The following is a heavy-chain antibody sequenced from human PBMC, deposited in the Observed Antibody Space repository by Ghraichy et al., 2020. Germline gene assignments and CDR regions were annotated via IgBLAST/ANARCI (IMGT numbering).Heavy chain of an antibody. J-gene: IGHJ3*02. V-gene: IGHV3-20*04. CDR1: GFTFDDYG. CDR3: ARGKGSGSVGAFDI. CDR2: INWNGGST. D-gene: IGHD6-19*01. Sequence: GGSLRLSCAASGFTFDDYGMSWVRQAPGKGLEWVSGINWNGGSTGYADSVKGRFTISRDNAKNSLYLQMNSLRAEDTASYYCARGKGSGSVGAFDIWGQGTMVTVSS.